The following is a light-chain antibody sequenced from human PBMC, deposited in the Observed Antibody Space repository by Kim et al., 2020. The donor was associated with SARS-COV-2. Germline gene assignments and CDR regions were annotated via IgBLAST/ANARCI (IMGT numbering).Light chain of an antibody. CDR3: NSRDSNDNVV. V-gene: IGLV3-19*01. J-gene: IGLJ2*01. CDR1: SLRSYY. CDR2: GKN. Sequence: ALGQTVRITGKGDSLRSYYATWDQQKPGQAPILVIYGKNNRPSGIPDRFSGSSSGNTASLTITGTQAGDEADYYCNSRDSNDNVVFGGGTQLTVL.